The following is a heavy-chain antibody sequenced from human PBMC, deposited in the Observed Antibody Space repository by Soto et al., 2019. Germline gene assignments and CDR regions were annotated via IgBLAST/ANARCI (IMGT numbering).Heavy chain of an antibody. Sequence: QVQLVQSGAEVKKPGASVKVSCKASGYTFTSYAMHWVRQAPGQRLEWMGWINAGNGNTKYSQKFRGRVTITRDTSASTAYMELSSLRSEDTAVYYCARYGVTTDYYYYMDVWGKGTTVTVSS. D-gene: IGHD4-17*01. J-gene: IGHJ6*03. CDR3: ARYGVTTDYYYYMDV. V-gene: IGHV1-3*01. CDR1: GYTFTSYA. CDR2: INAGNGNT.